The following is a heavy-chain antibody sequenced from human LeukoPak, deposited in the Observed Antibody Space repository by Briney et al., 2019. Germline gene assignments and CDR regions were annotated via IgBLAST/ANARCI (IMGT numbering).Heavy chain of an antibody. J-gene: IGHJ6*03. D-gene: IGHD2-15*01. Sequence: PGGSLRLSCAASGFTFSSYAMHWVRQAPGKGLEWVAVISYDGSNKYYADSVKGRFTISRDTSKNTLYPQMNSLRAEDTAVYYCAKDRGGSCRPLYYYYMDVWGKGTTVTVSS. V-gene: IGHV3-30*04. CDR3: AKDRGGSCRPLYYYYMDV. CDR1: GFTFSSYA. CDR2: ISYDGSNK.